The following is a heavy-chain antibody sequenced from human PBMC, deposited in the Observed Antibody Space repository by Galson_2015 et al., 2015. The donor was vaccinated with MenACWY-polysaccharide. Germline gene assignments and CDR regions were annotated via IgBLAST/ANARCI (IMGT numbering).Heavy chain of an antibody. Sequence: SLRLSCAASGFTFSSFAMNWVRQAPGKGLEWVSSISGSGGNTHYADSVRGRFTISRDSSKNTLYLQMNSLRAEETAVYYCGKDLTIMYYYYGMDVWGQGTTVTVSS. D-gene: IGHD3-16*01. CDR1: GFTFSSFA. V-gene: IGHV3-23*01. CDR2: ISGSGGNT. CDR3: GKDLTIMYYYYGMDV. J-gene: IGHJ6*02.